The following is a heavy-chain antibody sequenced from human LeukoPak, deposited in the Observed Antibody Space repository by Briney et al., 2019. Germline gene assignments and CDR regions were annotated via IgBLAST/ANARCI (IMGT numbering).Heavy chain of an antibody. Sequence: GGSLRLSCAASGFTFSTFAMIWVRQAPGKGLEWVSAISGSGGSTYYADSVKGRFTISRDNSKNTLYLQMNSLRAEDTAVYYCAKMQYQLLGWFDPWGQGTLVTVSS. CDR2: ISGSGGST. D-gene: IGHD2-2*01. CDR3: AKMQYQLLGWFDP. V-gene: IGHV3-23*01. CDR1: GFTFSTFA. J-gene: IGHJ5*02.